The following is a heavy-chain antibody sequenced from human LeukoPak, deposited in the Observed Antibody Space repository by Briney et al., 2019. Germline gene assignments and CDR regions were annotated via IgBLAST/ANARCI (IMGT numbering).Heavy chain of an antibody. V-gene: IGHV3-23*01. CDR1: GFTFSSYA. J-gene: IGHJ4*02. CDR2: ISGSGGST. CDR3: ARDLGAPGRYFDWLLSASKVLGY. Sequence: PGGSLRLSCAASGFTFSSYAMSWVRQAPGKGLEWVSAISGSGGSTYYADSVKGRFTISRDNSKNTLYLQMNSLRSDDTAVYYCARDLGAPGRYFDWLLSASKVLGYWGQGTLVTVSS. D-gene: IGHD3-9*01.